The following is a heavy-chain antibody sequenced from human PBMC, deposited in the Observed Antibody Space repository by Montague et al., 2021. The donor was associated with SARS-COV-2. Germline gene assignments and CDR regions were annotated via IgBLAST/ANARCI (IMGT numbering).Heavy chain of an antibody. J-gene: IGHJ5*02. CDR2: TSPSGGT. CDR1: GGSISGGTYH. D-gene: IGHD6-19*01. Sequence: TLSLTCTVSGGSISGGTYHWSWIRQPAGKRLEWIGRTSPSGGTRYNPSLRGRVTISVDTSQNQVSLSLSSVTAEDTAVYYCVRGLVGWSVGWFDPWGQGTLVTVSS. V-gene: IGHV4-61*02. CDR3: VRGLVGWSVGWFDP.